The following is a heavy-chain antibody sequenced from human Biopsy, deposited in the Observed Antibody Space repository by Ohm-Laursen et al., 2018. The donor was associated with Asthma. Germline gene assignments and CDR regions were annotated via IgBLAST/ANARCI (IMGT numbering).Heavy chain of an antibody. CDR2: INSVFGTT. CDR3: ARKAGSCISRTCYSLDF. V-gene: IGHV1-69*13. J-gene: IGHJ4*02. CDR1: GGTFNTYV. Sequence: ASVKVSCNSLGGTFNTYVIGWVRQAPGQGLEWIGGINSVFGTTTYPQKFQDRVTITADDSTSTVYMELSSLRSGDTAVYYCARKAGSCISRTCYSLDFWGQGTLVTVSS. D-gene: IGHD2-2*01.